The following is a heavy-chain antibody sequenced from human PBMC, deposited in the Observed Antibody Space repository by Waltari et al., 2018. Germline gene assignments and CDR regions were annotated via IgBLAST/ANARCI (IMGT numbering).Heavy chain of an antibody. CDR2: ISSSSSYI. Sequence: EVQLVESGGGLVKPGGSLRLSCAASGFTFSSYSMNWVRQAPGKGLEWVSSISSSSSYIYYADSVKGRFTISRDNAKNSLYLQMNSLRAEDTAVYYCARNRRQQLVGDYWGQGTLVTVSS. V-gene: IGHV3-21*01. CDR1: GFTFSSYS. J-gene: IGHJ4*02. CDR3: ARNRRQQLVGDY. D-gene: IGHD6-13*01.